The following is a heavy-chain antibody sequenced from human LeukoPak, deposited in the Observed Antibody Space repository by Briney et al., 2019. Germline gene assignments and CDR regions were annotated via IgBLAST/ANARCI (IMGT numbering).Heavy chain of an antibody. CDR1: GFTFSRYG. CDR2: ISYDGSTK. Sequence: GGSLRLSCAASGFTFSRYGIHWVRQAPGKGLEWVAVISYDGSTKYYADSVRGRFTISRDNSKNTLYLQMNSLRAEDTAVYYCAREDKTLDYWGQGTLVTVSS. D-gene: IGHD2-15*01. J-gene: IGHJ4*02. CDR3: AREDKTLDY. V-gene: IGHV3-30*03.